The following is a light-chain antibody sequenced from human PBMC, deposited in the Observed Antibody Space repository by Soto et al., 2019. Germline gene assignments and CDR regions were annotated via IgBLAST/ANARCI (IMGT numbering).Light chain of an antibody. CDR2: AAS. Sequence: DIQMTQSPSSLSASVGDRVTITCRASQSIKNDVYWYQQKPGKAPKLLIYAASRLQGGVPSRFSGSGYGTEFTLTISSLQPEDFATYYCQQSYSTPPYTCGQGTRLEIK. J-gene: IGKJ2*01. V-gene: IGKV1-39*01. CDR3: QQSYSTPPYT. CDR1: QSIKND.